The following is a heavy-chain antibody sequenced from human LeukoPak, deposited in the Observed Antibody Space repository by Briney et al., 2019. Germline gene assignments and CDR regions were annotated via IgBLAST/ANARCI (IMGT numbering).Heavy chain of an antibody. CDR3: ARDKPSGSYAGFDY. V-gene: IGHV3-21*01. CDR2: IGRSDTYI. Sequence: GGSLRLSCAASGFTFSSYAMSWVRQAPGKGLEWVSVIGRSDTYIYYADSVKGRFTISRDNAKNSLYLQMNSLRAEDTAVYYCARDKPSGSYAGFDYWGQGTLVTVSS. CDR1: GFTFSSYA. D-gene: IGHD1-26*01. J-gene: IGHJ4*02.